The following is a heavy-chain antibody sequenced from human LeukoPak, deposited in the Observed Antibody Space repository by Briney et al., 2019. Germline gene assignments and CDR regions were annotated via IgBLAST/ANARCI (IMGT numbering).Heavy chain of an antibody. CDR2: ISNTGSTT. V-gene: IGHV3-11*04. J-gene: IGHJ6*03. CDR1: GFTFSDNY. D-gene: IGHD6-19*01. CDR3: AKDSSGWYPNYYMDV. Sequence: GGSLRLSCAASGFTFSDNYMTWIRQAPGKGLEWVSYISNTGSTTYYADPVKGRFTISRDNAKNSLYLQMNSLRAEDTAVYYRAKDSSGWYPNYYMDVWGKGTTVTVSS.